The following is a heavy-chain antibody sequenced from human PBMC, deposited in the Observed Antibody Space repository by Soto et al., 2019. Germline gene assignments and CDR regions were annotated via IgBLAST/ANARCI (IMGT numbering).Heavy chain of an antibody. CDR1: GFTFTSYA. V-gene: IGHV3-23*01. D-gene: IGHD3-9*01. J-gene: IGHJ4*02. CDR3: TQDGGSRDWLTVN. Sequence: EVQPLESGGDLVQPGGSLRLSCAASGFTFTSYAMSWIRQAPGKGLEWVSAITGGGDNTYYADSVKGRFTISRDNSKNTLYRQMNSLRAEDTAFYYCTQDGGSRDWLTVNWGQGTLVTVSS. CDR2: ITGGGDNT.